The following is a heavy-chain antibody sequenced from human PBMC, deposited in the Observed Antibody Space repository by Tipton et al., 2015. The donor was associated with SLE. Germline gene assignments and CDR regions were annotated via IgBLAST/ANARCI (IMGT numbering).Heavy chain of an antibody. Sequence: LRLSCAVSGYSISSGYYWGWIRQHPGKGLEWIGYIYYSGSTYYNPSLKSRVTISVDTSKNQFSLKLSSVTAADTAVYYCARSHPTVTMDYWGQGTLVTVSS. J-gene: IGHJ4*02. CDR3: ARSHPTVTMDY. V-gene: IGHV4-31*11. CDR1: GYSISSGYY. CDR2: IYYSGST. D-gene: IGHD4-17*01.